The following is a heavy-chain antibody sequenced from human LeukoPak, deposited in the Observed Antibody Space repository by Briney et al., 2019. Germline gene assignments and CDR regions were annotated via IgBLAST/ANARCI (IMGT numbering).Heavy chain of an antibody. V-gene: IGHV4-59*01. CDR2: IYYSGST. CDR1: GGSISSYY. J-gene: IGHJ3*02. Sequence: SETLSLTCTVSGGSISSYYWSWIRQTPGKGLEWIGYIYYSGSTNYNPSLKSRVTISVDTSKNQFSLKLSSVTAADTAVYYCARSLGGAFDIWGQGTMVTVSS. D-gene: IGHD2-15*01. CDR3: ARSLGGAFDI.